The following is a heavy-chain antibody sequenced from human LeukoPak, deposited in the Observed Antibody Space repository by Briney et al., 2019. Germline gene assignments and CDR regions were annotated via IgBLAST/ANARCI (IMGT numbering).Heavy chain of an antibody. J-gene: IGHJ3*02. CDR3: ARPGVVTMIASYTQGDAFDI. CDR1: GYSISNGYY. Sequence: SETLSLTCTVSGYSISNGYYWGWIRQPPGKGLEWIGSIYHSGSIYYNPSLKSRVTISVDTSKNQFSLKLSSVTAADTAVYYCARPGVVTMIASYTQGDAFDIWGQGTMVTVSS. CDR2: IYHSGSI. D-gene: IGHD3-22*01. V-gene: IGHV4-38-2*02.